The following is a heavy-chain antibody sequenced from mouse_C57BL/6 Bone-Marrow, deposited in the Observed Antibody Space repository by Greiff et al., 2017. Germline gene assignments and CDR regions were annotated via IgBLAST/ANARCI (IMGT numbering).Heavy chain of an antibody. CDR1: GFNIKDYY. CDR2: IDPEDGET. CDR3: ATVFAY. V-gene: IGHV14-2*01. J-gene: IGHJ3*01. Sequence: EVNLVESGAELVKPGASVKLSCTASGFNIKDYYMPWVKQRTEQGLEWIGRIDPEDGETKYAPKFQGKATITADTSSNTAYLQLSSLTSEDTAVYYCATVFAYWGQGTLVTVSA.